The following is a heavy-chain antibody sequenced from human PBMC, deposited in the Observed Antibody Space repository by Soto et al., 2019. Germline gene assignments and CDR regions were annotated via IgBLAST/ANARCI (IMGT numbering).Heavy chain of an antibody. CDR2: INPSGGST. J-gene: IGHJ4*02. V-gene: IGHV1-46*03. CDR1: GYTFTSYY. D-gene: IGHD3-10*01. CDR3: ARDRAVVWFGESHFDY. Sequence: ASVKVSCKASGYTFTSYYMHWVRQAPGQGLEWMGIINPSGGSTSYAQKFQGRVTMTRDTSTSTVYMELSSLRSEDTAVYYCARDRAVVWFGESHFDYWGQGTLVTVSS.